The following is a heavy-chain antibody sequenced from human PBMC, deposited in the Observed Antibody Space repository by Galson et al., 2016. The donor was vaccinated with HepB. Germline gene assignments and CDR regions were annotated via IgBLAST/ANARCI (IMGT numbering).Heavy chain of an antibody. D-gene: IGHD3-22*01. Sequence: SLRLSCAASGFSFSSYDMHWVRQATGKGLEWVSAFGADGGTYYSDPVKGRFTISRENAKNSLYLQVNTLRAEDTAVYYCTRIYYDISGGYYTGLDVWGQGTTVTVSS. CDR1: GFSFSSYD. J-gene: IGHJ6*02. V-gene: IGHV3-13*01. CDR3: TRIYYDISGGYYTGLDV. CDR2: FGADGGT.